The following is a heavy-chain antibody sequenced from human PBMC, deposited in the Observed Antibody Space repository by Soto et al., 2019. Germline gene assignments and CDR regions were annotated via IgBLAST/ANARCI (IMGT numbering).Heavy chain of an antibody. V-gene: IGHV4-59*01. CDR1: GGSISSYY. CDR3: ARVVVVAATPDYYSDY. Sequence: QVQLQESGPGLVKPSETLSLTCTVSGGSISSYYWSWIRQPPGKGLEWIGYIYYSGSTNYNPSLKSRVTISVDTSKNQFSLKLSSVTAADTAVYYCARVVVVAATPDYYSDYWGQGTLVTVSS. D-gene: IGHD2-15*01. CDR2: IYYSGST. J-gene: IGHJ4*02.